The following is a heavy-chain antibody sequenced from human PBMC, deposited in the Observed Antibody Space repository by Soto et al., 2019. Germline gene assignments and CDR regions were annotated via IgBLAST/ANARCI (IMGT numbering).Heavy chain of an antibody. Sequence: PGGSLRLSCAASGFTFSSFGMHWVRQAPGKGLEWVAVISYDGSNKYYADSVKGRFTISRDNSKNTLYLQMNSLRAEDTAVYYCAKDLIAARRYYYYMDVWGNGTTVTVSS. CDR2: ISYDGSNK. J-gene: IGHJ6*03. CDR1: GFTFSSFG. V-gene: IGHV3-30*18. CDR3: AKDLIAARRYYYYMDV. D-gene: IGHD6-6*01.